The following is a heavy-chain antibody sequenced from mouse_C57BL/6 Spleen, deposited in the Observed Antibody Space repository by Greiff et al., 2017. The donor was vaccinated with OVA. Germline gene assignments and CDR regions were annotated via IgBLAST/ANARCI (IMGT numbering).Heavy chain of an antibody. V-gene: IGHV1-7*01. CDR1: GYTFTSYW. CDR2: INPSSGYT. Sequence: QVHVKQSGAEPAKPGASVKLSCKASGYTFTSYWMHWVKQRPGQGLEWIGYINPSSGYTKYNQKFKDKATLTADKSSSTAYMQLSSLTYEDSAVYYCASGDAMDYWGQGTSVTVSS. J-gene: IGHJ4*01. CDR3: ASGDAMDY.